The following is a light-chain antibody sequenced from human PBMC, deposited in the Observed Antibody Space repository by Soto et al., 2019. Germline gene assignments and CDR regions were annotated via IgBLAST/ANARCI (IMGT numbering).Light chain of an antibody. CDR1: QSISSY. Sequence: DIQMTQSPSSLSASVGDRVTITCRASQSISSYLNWYQQKPGKAPELLIYAASSLQSGVPSRFSGSGSGTDFTLTISSLQPEDFATYYCQQSYNTLPITFGQGTRLEIK. V-gene: IGKV1-39*01. J-gene: IGKJ5*01. CDR3: QQSYNTLPIT. CDR2: AAS.